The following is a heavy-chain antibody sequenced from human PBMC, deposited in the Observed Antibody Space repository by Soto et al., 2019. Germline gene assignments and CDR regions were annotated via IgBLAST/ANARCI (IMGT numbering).Heavy chain of an antibody. CDR3: ARGLSSGGSCYILCPLDY. CDR1: GFTFSSYS. V-gene: IGHV3-21*01. J-gene: IGHJ4*02. D-gene: IGHD2-15*01. CDR2: ISSSSSYI. Sequence: GGSLRLSCAASGFTFSSYSMNWVRQAPGKGLEWVSSISSSSSYIYYADSVKGRFTISRDNAKNSLYLQMNSLRAEDTAVYYCARGLSSGGSCYILCPLDYWGQGTLVTVSS.